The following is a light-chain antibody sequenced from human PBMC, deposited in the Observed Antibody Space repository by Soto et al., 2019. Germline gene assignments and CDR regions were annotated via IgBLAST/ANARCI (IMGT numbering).Light chain of an antibody. J-gene: IGLJ2*01. Sequence: QLVLTQPPSASASLGASVTLTCTLSSGYSNYKVDWYQQRPGKGPRFVMRVGTGGIVGSKGDGIPDRFSVLGSGLNRYLTIKNIQEEDESDYHCGADHGSGSNFVVVFGGGTRSPS. CDR2: VGTGGIVG. CDR1: SGYSNYK. V-gene: IGLV9-49*01. CDR3: GADHGSGSNFVVV.